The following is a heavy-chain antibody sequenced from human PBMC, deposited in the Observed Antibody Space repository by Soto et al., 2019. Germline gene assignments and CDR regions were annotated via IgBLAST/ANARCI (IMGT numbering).Heavy chain of an antibody. D-gene: IGHD3-10*01. CDR2: IIPIFGTA. CDR3: ARAMVRGVIIIPGMDV. J-gene: IGHJ6*02. V-gene: IGHV1-69*06. CDR1: GGTFSSYA. Sequence: ASVKVSCKASGGTFSSYAISWVRQAPGQGLEWMGGIIPIFGTANYAQKFQGRVTITADKSTSTAYMELSSLRSEDTAVYYCARAMVRGVIIIPGMDVWGQGTTVTVSS.